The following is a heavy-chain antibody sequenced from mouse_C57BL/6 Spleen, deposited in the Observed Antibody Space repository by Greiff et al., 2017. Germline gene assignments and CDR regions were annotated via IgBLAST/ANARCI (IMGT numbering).Heavy chain of an antibody. CDR2: INPSSGYT. CDR3: ARFNSAYGSSYYAMDY. V-gene: IGHV1-4*01. Sequence: VQLQQSGAELARPGASVKMSCKASGYTFTSYTMHWVKQRPGQGLEWIGYINPSSGYTKYNQKFKDKATLTADKSSSTAYMQLSSLTSEDSAVYYCARFNSAYGSSYYAMDYWGQGTSVTVSS. CDR1: GYTFTSYT. J-gene: IGHJ4*01. D-gene: IGHD1-1*01.